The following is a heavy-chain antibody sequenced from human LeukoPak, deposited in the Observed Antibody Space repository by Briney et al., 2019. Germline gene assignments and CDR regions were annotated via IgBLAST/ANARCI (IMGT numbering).Heavy chain of an antibody. CDR1: GFTFSSYA. Sequence: GSLRLSCAASGFTFSSYAMSWIRQPPGKGLEWIGEINHSGSTNYNPSLKSRVTISVDTSKNQFSLKLSSVTAADTAVYYCARGLGRLYYGSGSGRDYWGQGTLVTVSS. CDR3: ARGLGRLYYGSGSGRDY. J-gene: IGHJ4*02. D-gene: IGHD3-10*01. CDR2: INHSGST. V-gene: IGHV4-34*01.